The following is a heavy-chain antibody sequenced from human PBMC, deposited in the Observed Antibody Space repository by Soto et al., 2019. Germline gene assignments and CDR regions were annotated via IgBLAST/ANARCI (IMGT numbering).Heavy chain of an antibody. CDR3: TRGFGDCSSTSCSTYYTMDV. J-gene: IGHJ6*03. CDR1: GGSFSGYF. CDR2: INHSGGT. V-gene: IGHV4-34*01. Sequence: TLSLTCAVYGGSFSGYFWSWIRQPPGKGLEWIGEINHSGGTNYNPSLKSRVTISVDTSKNRFSLKLTSVTAADTAVYHCTRGFGDCSSTSCSTYYTMDVWGKGTTVTVSS. D-gene: IGHD2-2*01.